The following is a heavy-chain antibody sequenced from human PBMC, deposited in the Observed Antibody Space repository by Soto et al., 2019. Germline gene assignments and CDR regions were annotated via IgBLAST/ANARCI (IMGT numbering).Heavy chain of an antibody. CDR2: IYYSGST. Sequence: SETLSLTCTVSGGSISSYYWSWIRQPPGKGLEWIGYIYYSGSTNYNPSLKSRVTISVDTSKNQFSLKLSSVTAADTAVYYCARGRYTYYFDYWGQGTLVTVSS. D-gene: IGHD3-9*01. V-gene: IGHV4-59*01. CDR3: ARGRYTYYFDY. CDR1: GGSISSYY. J-gene: IGHJ4*02.